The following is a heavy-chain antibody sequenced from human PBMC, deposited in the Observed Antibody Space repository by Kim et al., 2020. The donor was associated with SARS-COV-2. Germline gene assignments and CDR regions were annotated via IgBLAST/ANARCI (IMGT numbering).Heavy chain of an antibody. CDR3: ARDGGPYYYYGMDV. J-gene: IGHJ6*02. D-gene: IGHD3-16*01. V-gene: IGHV4-59*01. Sequence: NPSLKSRVTISVDTSKNQFSLKLSSVTAADTAVYYCARDGGPYYYYGMDVWGQGTTVTVSS.